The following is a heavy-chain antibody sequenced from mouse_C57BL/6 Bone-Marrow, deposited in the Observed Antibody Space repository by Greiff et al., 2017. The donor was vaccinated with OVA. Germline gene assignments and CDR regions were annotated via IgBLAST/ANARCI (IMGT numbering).Heavy chain of an antibody. J-gene: IGHJ4*01. Sequence: VQLQQPGAELVKPGASVKLSCKASGYTFTSYWMHWVKQRPGQGLEWIGMIHPNSGSTNYNEKFKSKATLTVDKSSSTAYMQLSSLTSEDSAVYYCARSTVVDYAMDYRGQGTSVTVSS. CDR3: ARSTVVDYAMDY. D-gene: IGHD1-1*01. CDR2: IHPNSGST. CDR1: GYTFTSYW. V-gene: IGHV1-64*01.